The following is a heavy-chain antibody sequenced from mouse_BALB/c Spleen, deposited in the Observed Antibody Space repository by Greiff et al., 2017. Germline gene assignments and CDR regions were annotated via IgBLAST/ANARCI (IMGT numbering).Heavy chain of an antibody. CDR3: ARSKRYRYDEFAY. CDR1: GYTFTDYN. J-gene: IGHJ3*01. D-gene: IGHD2-14*01. V-gene: IGHV1S29*02. CDR2: IYPYNGGT. Sequence: VQLQQSGPELVKPGASVKISCKASGYTFTDYNMHWVKQSHGKSLEWIGYIYPYNGGTGYNQKFKSKATLTVDNSSSTAYMELRSLTSEDSAVYYCARSKRYRYDEFAYWGQGTLVTVSA.